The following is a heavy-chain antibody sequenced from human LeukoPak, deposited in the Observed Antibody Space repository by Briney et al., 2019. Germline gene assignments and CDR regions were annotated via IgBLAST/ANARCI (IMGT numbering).Heavy chain of an antibody. D-gene: IGHD5-12*01. Sequence: PSETLSLTCTVSGTSINDYYWSWIRQPPGKRLEWIGYIYFSGHTNYSPPLKSRVTMSLDAPRDHFSLQLNSVTAADTAVYYCARGHGYSGHALAHWGQGILVTVSS. CDR2: IYFSGHT. CDR3: ARGHGYSGHALAH. CDR1: GTSINDYY. J-gene: IGHJ4*02. V-gene: IGHV4-59*01.